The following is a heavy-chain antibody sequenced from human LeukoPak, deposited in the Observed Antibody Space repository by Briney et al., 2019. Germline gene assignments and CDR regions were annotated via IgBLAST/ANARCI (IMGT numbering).Heavy chain of an antibody. CDR2: IYYSGST. J-gene: IGHJ4*02. Sequence: PPETLSLTCTVSGGSISSYYWSWIRQPPGKGLEWIGYIYYSGSTNYNPSLKSRVTISVDTSKNQFSLKLSSVTAADTAVYYCARVVVRGGFDYWGQGTLATVSS. CDR1: GGSISSYY. V-gene: IGHV4-59*01. CDR3: ARVVVRGGFDY.